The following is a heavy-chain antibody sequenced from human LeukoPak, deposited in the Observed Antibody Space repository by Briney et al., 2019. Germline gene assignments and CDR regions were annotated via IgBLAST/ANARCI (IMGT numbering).Heavy chain of an antibody. D-gene: IGHD2-2*01. J-gene: IGHJ4*02. CDR2: IYWDDDK. V-gene: IGHV2-5*02. CDR3: AHRPSLYCSSTSCYHEFDY. CDR1: GFSLSTSGVG. Sequence: SGPTLVNPTQTLTLTCTSSGFSLSTSGVGVGWIRQPPGKALEWLALIYWDDDKRYSPSLKSRLTITKDTSKNQVVLTMTNMDPVDTATYYCAHRPSLYCSSTSCYHEFDYWGQGTLVTVSS.